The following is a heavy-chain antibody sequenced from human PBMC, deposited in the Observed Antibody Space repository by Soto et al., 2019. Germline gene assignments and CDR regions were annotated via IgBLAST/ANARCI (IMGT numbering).Heavy chain of an antibody. V-gene: IGHV3-11*03. J-gene: IGHJ4*02. CDR1: GFTFSDHY. CDR2: ISTSSSYT. Sequence: GGSLRLSCAASGFTFSDHYMTWIRQAPGKGLEWLSFISTSSSYTNYADSVKGRFTISRDNAMNSLYLQMNSLRAEDTAVYYCARLRLTGYFDYWGQGTLVTVSS. CDR3: ARLRLTGYFDY.